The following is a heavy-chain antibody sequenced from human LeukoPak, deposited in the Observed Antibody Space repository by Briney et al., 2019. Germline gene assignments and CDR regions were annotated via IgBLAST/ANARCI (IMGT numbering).Heavy chain of an antibody. J-gene: IGHJ4*02. Sequence: GGSLRLSFAASGFTFNNYAMNWVRQAPGKGLEWVSSISGGGETTYYADSVKGRFTISRDNSQNTLYLQMNSLRAEDTAVYYCARDYADYVGYFFFDYWGQGTLVTVSS. CDR3: ARDYADYVGYFFFDY. CDR1: GFTFNNYA. D-gene: IGHD4-17*01. V-gene: IGHV3-23*01. CDR2: ISGGGETT.